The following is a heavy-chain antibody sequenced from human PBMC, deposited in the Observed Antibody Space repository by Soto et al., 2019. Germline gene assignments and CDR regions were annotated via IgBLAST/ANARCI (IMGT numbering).Heavy chain of an antibody. CDR1: GGSISSYY. J-gene: IGHJ4*02. CDR2: IYYSGST. CDR3: ARSYRDYYDSSGYYFDY. Sequence: SETLSLTCTVSGGSISSYYWSRILQPPGKGLEWIGYIYYSGSTNYNPSLKSRVTISVDTSKNQFSLKLSSVTAADTAVYYCARSYRDYYDSSGYYFDYWGQGTLVTVSS. V-gene: IGHV4-59*08. D-gene: IGHD3-22*01.